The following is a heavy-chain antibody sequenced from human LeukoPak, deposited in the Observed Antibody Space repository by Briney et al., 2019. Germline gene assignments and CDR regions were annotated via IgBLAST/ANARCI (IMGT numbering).Heavy chain of an antibody. CDR1: GFTVSSYS. D-gene: IGHD2-21*01. CDR2: ISSSSNYI. CDR3: AKGEQERGGAPGY. Sequence: PGGSLRLSCAASGFTVSSYSMNWVRQAPGKGLEWISSISSSSNYIYYADSVKGRFTISRDNAKNSLYLQMNSLRAEDTAVYYCAKGEQERGGAPGYWGQGTLVTVSS. V-gene: IGHV3-21*01. J-gene: IGHJ4*02.